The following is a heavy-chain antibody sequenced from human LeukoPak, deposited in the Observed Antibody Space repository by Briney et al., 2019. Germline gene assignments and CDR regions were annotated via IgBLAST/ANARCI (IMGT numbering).Heavy chain of an antibody. CDR1: GFTFSSYA. Sequence: GGSLRLSCAASGFTFSSYAMSWVRQAPGKGLEWVSAISGSGGSTYYADSVKGRFTISRDNSKNTLYLQMNSLRAEDTAVYYCAKDTPDREMGPLTYFDYWGQGTLVTVSS. D-gene: IGHD5-24*01. CDR3: AKDTPDREMGPLTYFDY. J-gene: IGHJ4*02. V-gene: IGHV3-23*01. CDR2: ISGSGGST.